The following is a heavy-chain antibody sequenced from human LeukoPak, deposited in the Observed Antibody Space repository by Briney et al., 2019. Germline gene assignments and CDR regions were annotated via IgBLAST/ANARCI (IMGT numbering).Heavy chain of an antibody. CDR2: INHSGST. Sequence: SETLSLTCAVYGGSFSGYYWSWIRQPPGKGLEWIGEINHSGSTNYNPSLKSRVTISVDTSKNQFSLKLSSVTAADTAVYYCAGHDSSGTYFQHWGQGTLVTVSS. V-gene: IGHV4-34*01. CDR1: GGSFSGYY. CDR3: AGHDSSGTYFQH. D-gene: IGHD3-22*01. J-gene: IGHJ1*01.